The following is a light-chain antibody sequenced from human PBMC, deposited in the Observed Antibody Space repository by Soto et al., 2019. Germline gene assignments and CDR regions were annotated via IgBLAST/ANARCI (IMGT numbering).Light chain of an antibody. Sequence: EIVLTQSPATLSVSPGERATLSCRASQSVNINLAWYQQKPGQAPRLLIFGTSSRANGIPARFGGGGSGTDFTLTISRLEPEDFAVYYCQQYGSSPWTFGQGTKVDIK. CDR2: GTS. V-gene: IGKV3-20*01. CDR1: QSVNIN. J-gene: IGKJ1*01. CDR3: QQYGSSPWT.